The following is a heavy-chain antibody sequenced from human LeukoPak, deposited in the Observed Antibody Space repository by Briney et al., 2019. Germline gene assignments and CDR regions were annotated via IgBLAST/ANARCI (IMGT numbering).Heavy chain of an antibody. V-gene: IGHV1-2*02. J-gene: IGHJ4*02. CDR2: INPNSGGT. CDR3: AKAPNYYDSSGYYFPPGFDY. D-gene: IGHD3-22*01. Sequence: ASVKVSCKASGYTFTGYYMHWVRQAPGQGLEWMGWINPNSGGTNYAQKFQGRVTMTRDTSISTAYMELSRLRSDHTAVYYCAKAPNYYDSSGYYFPPGFDYWGQGTLVTVSS. CDR1: GYTFTGYY.